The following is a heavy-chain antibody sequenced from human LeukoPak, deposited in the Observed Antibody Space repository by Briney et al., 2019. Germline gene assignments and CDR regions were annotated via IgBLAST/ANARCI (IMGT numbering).Heavy chain of an antibody. V-gene: IGHV1-69*05. Sequence: SVKVSCKASGGTFSSYAISWVRQAPGQGLEWMGGIIPIFGTANYAQKFQGRVTITTDESTSTAYMELSSLRSEDTAVYYCARRSTYYYGSGSSTTFDPWGQGTQVTVSS. CDR1: GGTFSSYA. D-gene: IGHD3-10*01. J-gene: IGHJ5*02. CDR3: ARRSTYYYGSGSSTTFDP. CDR2: IIPIFGTA.